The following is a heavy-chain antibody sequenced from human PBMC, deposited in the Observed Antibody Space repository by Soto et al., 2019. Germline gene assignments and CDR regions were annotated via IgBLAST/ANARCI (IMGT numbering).Heavy chain of an antibody. V-gene: IGHV1-18*04. Sequence: ASVKVSCKASGYSFSSYAISWVRQAPGQGLEWMGWINVYNGHTNYAPTVQGRVAMTTDISTRTALMDLRSLRSDDTAFYYCARHTYFVEGLAGMDVWGQGTTVTVSS. CDR1: GYSFSSYA. CDR2: INVYNGHT. J-gene: IGHJ6*02. D-gene: IGHD3-10*01. CDR3: ARHTYFVEGLAGMDV.